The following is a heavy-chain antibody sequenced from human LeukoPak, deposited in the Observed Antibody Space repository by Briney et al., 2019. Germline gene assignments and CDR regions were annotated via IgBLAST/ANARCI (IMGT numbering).Heavy chain of an antibody. CDR3: ALAPITAGPMDY. CDR1: GYTFTSYG. Sequence: GASVKVSCKASGYTFTSYGISWVRQAPGQGLEWMGGIIPIFGTANYAQKFQGRVTITADKSTSTAYMELSSLRSEDTAVYYCALAPITAGPMDYWGQGTLVTVSS. J-gene: IGHJ4*02. V-gene: IGHV1-69*06. D-gene: IGHD6-19*01. CDR2: IIPIFGTA.